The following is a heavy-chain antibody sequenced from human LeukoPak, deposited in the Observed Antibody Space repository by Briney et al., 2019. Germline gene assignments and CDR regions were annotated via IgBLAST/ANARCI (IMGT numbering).Heavy chain of an antibody. CDR2: IYSGGST. CDR1: GFTFSSYS. V-gene: IGHV3-66*01. D-gene: IGHD6-13*01. Sequence: PGGSLRLSCAASGFTFSSYSMNWVRQAPGKGLEWVSVIYSGGSTYYADSVKGRFTISRDNSKNTLYLQMNSLRAEDTAVYYCARGRRGIAAAYIDYWGQGTLVTVSS. CDR3: ARGRRGIAAAYIDY. J-gene: IGHJ4*02.